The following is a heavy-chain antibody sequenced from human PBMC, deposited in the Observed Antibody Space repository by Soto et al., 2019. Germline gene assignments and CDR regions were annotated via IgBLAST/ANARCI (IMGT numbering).Heavy chain of an antibody. D-gene: IGHD3-3*01. V-gene: IGHV3-64D*08. CDR2: ISSNGGST. Sequence: GGSLRLSCSASGFTFSSYAMHWVRQAPGKGLEYVSAISSNGGSTYYADSVKGRFTISRDNSKNTLYLQMSSLRAEDTAVYYCVKSHKASDFWSGYNYFDYWGQGTLVTVSS. CDR1: GFTFSSYA. J-gene: IGHJ4*02. CDR3: VKSHKASDFWSGYNYFDY.